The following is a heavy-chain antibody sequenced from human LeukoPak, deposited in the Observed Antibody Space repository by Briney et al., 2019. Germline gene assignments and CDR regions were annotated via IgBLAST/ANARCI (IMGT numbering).Heavy chain of an antibody. J-gene: IGHJ3*02. D-gene: IGHD2-2*02. V-gene: IGHV1-46*01. CDR3: ARGHCSSTSCYNAFDI. CDR2: INPSGGST. CDR1: GYTFTSYG. Sequence: ASVKVSCKASGYTFTSYGISWVRQAPGQGLEWMGIINPSGGSTSYAQKFQGRVTMTRDTSTSTVYMELSSLRSEDTAVYYCARGHCSSTSCYNAFDIWGQGTMVTVSS.